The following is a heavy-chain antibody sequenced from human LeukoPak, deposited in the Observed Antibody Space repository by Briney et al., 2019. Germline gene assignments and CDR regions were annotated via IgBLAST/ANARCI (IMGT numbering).Heavy chain of an antibody. CDR1: GFTFSSYG. J-gene: IGHJ5*02. D-gene: IGHD3-22*01. Sequence: PGGSLRLSCAASGFTFSSYGMHWVRQAPGKGLEWVAFIRYDGSNKYYADSVKGRFTISRDNSKNTLYLQMNSLRAEDTAVYYCAKEGKYYYDSSGYLHNWFDPWGQGTLVTVSS. V-gene: IGHV3-30*02. CDR3: AKEGKYYYDSSGYLHNWFDP. CDR2: IRYDGSNK.